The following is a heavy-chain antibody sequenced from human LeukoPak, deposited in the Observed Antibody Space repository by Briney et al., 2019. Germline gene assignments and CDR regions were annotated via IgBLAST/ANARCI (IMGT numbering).Heavy chain of an antibody. CDR1: EIAVSGSS. D-gene: IGHD3-9*01. CDR3: ATFDWGSAPN. J-gene: IGHJ4*02. Sequence: GGSLRLSCAAPEIAVSGSSLDWVRQASGKGLGWIGRVRCKADNCATAYAESVKGRFTVSRDDSKNTAYLQMNSLKPEDTAIYYCATFDWGSAPNWGQGSRVTVSS. V-gene: IGHV3-73*01. CDR2: VRCKADNCAT.